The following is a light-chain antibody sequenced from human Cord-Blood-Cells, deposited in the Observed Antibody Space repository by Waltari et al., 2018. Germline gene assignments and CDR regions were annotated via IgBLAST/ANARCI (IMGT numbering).Light chain of an antibody. CDR1: SSDVGGYNY. CDR3: SSYTSSSTPVV. CDR2: DVS. V-gene: IGLV2-14*01. J-gene: IGLJ2*01. Sequence: QSALTQPASMSGSPGQSITISCTGTSSDVGGYNYVSWYQQHPGKAPKLMIYDVSNRPSGVSNRVSGSKSGNTASLTISGLQAEDEADYYCSSYTSSSTPVVFGGGTKLTVL.